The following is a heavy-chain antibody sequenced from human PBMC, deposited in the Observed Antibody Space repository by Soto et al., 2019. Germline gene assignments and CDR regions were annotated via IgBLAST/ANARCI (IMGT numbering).Heavy chain of an antibody. CDR2: ISWNSGSI. J-gene: IGHJ6*02. CDR3: AKDIGPLPAAPRYYYGMDV. Sequence: HPGGSLRLSCAASGFTFDDYAMHWVRQAPGKGLEWVSGISWNSGSIGYADSVKGRFTISRDNAKNSLYLQMNSLRAEDTALYYCAKDIGPLPAAPRYYYGMDVWGQGTTVTVSS. V-gene: IGHV3-9*01. D-gene: IGHD2-2*01. CDR1: GFTFDDYA.